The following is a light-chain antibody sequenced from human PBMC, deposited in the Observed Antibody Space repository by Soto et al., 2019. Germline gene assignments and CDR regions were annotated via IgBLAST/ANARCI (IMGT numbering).Light chain of an antibody. V-gene: IGKV3-11*01. J-gene: IGKJ4*01. Sequence: EIVLTQSPATLSLSPWERATLSCRASQSISSYLAWYQQKPGQAPRLLIYDASNRATGIPARFSGSGSGTDFTLSMSSLEPEDFAVYYCLQRSNWPLTFGGGTKVEIK. CDR2: DAS. CDR1: QSISSY. CDR3: LQRSNWPLT.